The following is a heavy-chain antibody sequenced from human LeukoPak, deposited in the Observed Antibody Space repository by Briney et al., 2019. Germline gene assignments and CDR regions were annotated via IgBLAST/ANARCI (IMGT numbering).Heavy chain of an antibody. V-gene: IGHV4-39*01. CDR1: GFSFSNYA. CDR2: IYYSGST. D-gene: IGHD6-13*01. CDR3: ARRSSSWYSRFDP. Sequence: KSGGSLRLSCAASGFSFSNYAMSWVRQPPGKGLEWIGSIYYSGSTYYNPSLKSRVTISVDTSKNQFSLKLSSVTAADTAVYYCARRSSSWYSRFDPWGQGTLVTVSS. J-gene: IGHJ5*02.